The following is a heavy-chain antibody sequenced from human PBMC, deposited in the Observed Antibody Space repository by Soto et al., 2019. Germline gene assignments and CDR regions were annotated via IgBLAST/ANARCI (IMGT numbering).Heavy chain of an antibody. D-gene: IGHD3-10*01. V-gene: IGHV3-23*01. CDR3: ANGRATYGLLTHDY. CDR2: LTGSSSNI. J-gene: IGHJ4*02. CDR1: GFSFRNYA. Sequence: GGSLRLSCAASGFSFRNYAMSWVRQAPGKGLEWISTLTGSSSNIYYADSVKGRFAISRDNSRNTLYLQMDSLTAEDTAVYYCANGRATYGLLTHDYWGQGTLVTVSS.